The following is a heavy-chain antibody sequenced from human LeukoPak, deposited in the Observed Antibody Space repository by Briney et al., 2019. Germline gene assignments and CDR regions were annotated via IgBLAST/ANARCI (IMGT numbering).Heavy chain of an antibody. J-gene: IGHJ4*02. D-gene: IGHD3-3*01. CDR1: GFTFSSYA. Sequence: GGSLRLSCAASGFTFSSYAMSWVRQAPGKGLEWVPAISGSGGSTYYADSVKGRFTISRDNSKNTLYLQMNSLRAEDTAVYYCAKDLGGITIFGVAPYFDYRGQGTLVTVSS. CDR3: AKDLGGITIFGVAPYFDY. V-gene: IGHV3-23*01. CDR2: ISGSGGST.